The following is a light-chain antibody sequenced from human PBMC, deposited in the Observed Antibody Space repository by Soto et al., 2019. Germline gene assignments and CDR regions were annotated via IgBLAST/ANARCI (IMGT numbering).Light chain of an antibody. J-gene: IGLJ1*01. V-gene: IGLV1-40*01. Sequence: QSVLTQPPSVSGAPGQRVTISCSGTSSSIGAGYEVHWYHQLPGTAPKLVVSGNGNRPSGVPDRLSASKSGTSASLAITGLQAEDEAEYYCSLYTTASTYVFGTGTQLTVL. CDR3: SLYTTASTYV. CDR2: GNG. CDR1: SSSIGAGYE.